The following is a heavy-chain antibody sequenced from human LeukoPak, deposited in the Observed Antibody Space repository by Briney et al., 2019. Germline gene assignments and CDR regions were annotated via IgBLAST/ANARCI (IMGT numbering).Heavy chain of an antibody. Sequence: ASVKVSCKASGYIFTSYYMHWVRQAPGGGLEWMGIINPSGGSTTYAQKFQGRVSMSRDTSTSTVYTELSSLRSEDTAVYYCARGPHRLYGMDVWGQGTTVTVSS. J-gene: IGHJ6*02. V-gene: IGHV1-46*01. D-gene: IGHD4-11*01. CDR1: GYIFTSYY. CDR3: ARGPHRLYGMDV. CDR2: INPSGGST.